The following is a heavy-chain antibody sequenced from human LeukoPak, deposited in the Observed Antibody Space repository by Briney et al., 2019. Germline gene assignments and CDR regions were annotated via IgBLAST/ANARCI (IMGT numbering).Heavy chain of an antibody. CDR3: ARVPYYGDYSYSFDE. J-gene: IGHJ4*02. Sequence: SETLSLTCTVSGGSISSHYWSWIRQPPGKGLKWIGYIHYSGSTNYNPSLKSRVTISRDTSKNQFSLKLSSVTAADTAVYYCARVPYYGDYSYSFDEWGQGTLVTVSS. CDR2: IHYSGST. V-gene: IGHV4-59*11. D-gene: IGHD4-17*01. CDR1: GGSISSHY.